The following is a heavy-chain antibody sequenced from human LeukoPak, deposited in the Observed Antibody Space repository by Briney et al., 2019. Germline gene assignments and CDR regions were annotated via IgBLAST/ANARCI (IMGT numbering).Heavy chain of an antibody. CDR2: INHSVST. D-gene: IGHD4-17*01. J-gene: IGHJ5*02. Sequence: SETLSLTCAVSGGSFSGYYWSWIRQPPGKGLEWSGEINHSVSTNYSPPRKRRVTISVDTSKTHFSLHLSSVTAADPAMYYCARGRVTVTTSFRNWFDPWGQGTLVTVSS. CDR1: GGSFSGYY. V-gene: IGHV4-34*01. CDR3: ARGRVTVTTSFRNWFDP.